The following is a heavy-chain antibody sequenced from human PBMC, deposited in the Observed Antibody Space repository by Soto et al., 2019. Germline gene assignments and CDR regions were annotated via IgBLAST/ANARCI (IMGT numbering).Heavy chain of an antibody. J-gene: IGHJ5*02. CDR3: ARGRGLGAAYRGFDP. CDR2: SIPMFGTA. D-gene: IGHD4-4*01. Sequence: QVQLVQSGAEVKKPGSSVKVSCKASGGTFSNYAINWVRQAPGQGLEWMGGSIPMFGTANYAQKFQGRVTINADESTSTDYMELSSMRSEATDVYYCARGRGLGAAYRGFDPWGQGTLVTVSS. CDR1: GGTFSNYA. V-gene: IGHV1-69*01.